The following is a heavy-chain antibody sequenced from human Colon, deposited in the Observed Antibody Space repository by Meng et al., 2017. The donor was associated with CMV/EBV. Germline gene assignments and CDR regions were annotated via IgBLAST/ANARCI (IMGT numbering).Heavy chain of an antibody. Sequence: ASVTVSCKPSGYTFAHFGISWVRQAPGQGLEWVGRISNNNGNTDYGQSFQGRAIMTTDTSTSTAYLELRGLRSDDTAVYFCARIYNWNNLYFYALDFWGQGTTVTVSS. CDR2: ISNNNGNT. CDR3: ARIYNWNNLYFYALDF. D-gene: IGHD1/OR15-1a*01. V-gene: IGHV1-18*01. J-gene: IGHJ6*02. CDR1: GYTFAHFG.